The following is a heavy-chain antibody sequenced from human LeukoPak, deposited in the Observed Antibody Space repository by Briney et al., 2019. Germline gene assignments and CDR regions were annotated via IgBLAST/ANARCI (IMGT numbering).Heavy chain of an antibody. CDR2: ITGSGDST. CDR3: AKSWTASGLLVRLIDY. Sequence: GESLSLSCGVSGLTLRSYAMNWVRQAPGKGLEWVSGITGSGDSTYYADSVKAWFTVSRDNSKNTLYLQMNSLRAEDTAVYYCAKSWTASGLLVRLIDYWGQGTLVTVSS. CDR1: GLTLRSYA. V-gene: IGHV3-23*01. J-gene: IGHJ4*02. D-gene: IGHD5-12*01.